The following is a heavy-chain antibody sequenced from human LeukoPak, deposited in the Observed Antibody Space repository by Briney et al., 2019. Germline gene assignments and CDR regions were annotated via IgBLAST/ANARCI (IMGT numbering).Heavy chain of an antibody. D-gene: IGHD4-17*01. CDR2: INNPGTTI. V-gene: IGHV3-11*01. J-gene: IGHJ4*02. Sequence: GASLRLSCVASGFSFGDFYMNWIRQAPGKALEWVAFINNPGTTIHYADSVRGRFTISRDNAKSSLSLQINSLRVEDTAVYYCARTADGEFDVWGQGTLVTVSS. CDR3: ARTADGEFDV. CDR1: GFSFGDFY.